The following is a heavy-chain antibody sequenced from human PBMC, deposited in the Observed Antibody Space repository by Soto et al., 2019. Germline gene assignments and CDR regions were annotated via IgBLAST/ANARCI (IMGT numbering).Heavy chain of an antibody. CDR3: ARQNQHSGSYYFDY. CDR2: IDPGDSDT. J-gene: IGHJ4*02. D-gene: IGHD1-26*01. Sequence: PGESLKLSCKSSGYSFTKYWMGWVRQMPGKGLEWMGIIDPGDSDTRYSPSFQGQVTISADKSISTAYLQWSSLKASDTAMYYCARQNQHSGSYYFDYWGQGTPVTVSS. CDR1: GYSFTKYW. V-gene: IGHV5-51*01.